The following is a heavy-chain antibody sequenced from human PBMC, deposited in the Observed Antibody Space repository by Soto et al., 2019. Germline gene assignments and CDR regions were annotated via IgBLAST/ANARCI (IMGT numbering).Heavy chain of an antibody. CDR2: FGSAGDI. D-gene: IGHD3-16*01. J-gene: IGHJ6*02. CDR3: VRGGPNWDYYFYGMDV. V-gene: IGHV3-13*01. Sequence: PGGSLRLSCAAPGFPFNNYDMLWVRQAPGKGLEWVSTFGSAGDIYYSDSVEGRFTISRDNARESLYLQMNSLRVADTAVYYCVRGGPNWDYYFYGMDVWGQGTTVTVSS. CDR1: GFPFNNYD.